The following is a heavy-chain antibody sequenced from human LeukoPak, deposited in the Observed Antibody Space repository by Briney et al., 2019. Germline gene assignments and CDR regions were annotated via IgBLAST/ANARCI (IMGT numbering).Heavy chain of an antibody. CDR1: GFPLSTYS. J-gene: IGHJ5*02. D-gene: IGHD3-16*02. CDR2: ISNTSGTI. V-gene: IGHV3-48*01. CDR3: ARDGEAYYDFVWGSYRPFDP. Sequence: GGSLRLSRAASGFPLSTYSMNWVRLAPGKGLEWVSFISNTSGTIYYADSLKGGFTIYRDNAKNSLYLQMKSLRAEDTAVYYCARDGEAYYDFVWGSYRPFDPWGQGTLVTVSS.